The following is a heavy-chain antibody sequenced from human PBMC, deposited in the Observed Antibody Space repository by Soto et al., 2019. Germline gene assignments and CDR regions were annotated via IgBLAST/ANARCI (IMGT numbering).Heavy chain of an antibody. V-gene: IGHV1-69*01. CDR1: GGTFVSSA. CDR2: IIPILGST. CDR3: ARGATHGSSWYFWFDP. J-gene: IGHJ5*02. D-gene: IGHD6-13*01. Sequence: QVQLLQSGAELREPGSSVRVSCTPSGGTFVSSAFAWVRQAPGGKIEWMGGIIPILGSTKYAEKFLGRLTIRADDSSRTAYLELSSLTFDDTAVYFCARGATHGSSWYFWFDPWGQGTLVTVSS.